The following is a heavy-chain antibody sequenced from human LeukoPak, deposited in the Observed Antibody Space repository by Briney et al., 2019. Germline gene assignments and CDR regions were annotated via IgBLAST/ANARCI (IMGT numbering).Heavy chain of an antibody. V-gene: IGHV3-23*01. Sequence: GGSLRLSCAASGFTFSNAWMSWVRQAPGEGLEWVSGLSDSGGNTIYADSVKGRFTISRDNSKNTLFLQMNSLRAEDTAVYYCAKSTTEQLGNYGSGLDHYFDYWGQGTLVTVSS. CDR1: GFTFSNAW. CDR3: AKSTTEQLGNYGSGLDHYFDY. D-gene: IGHD3-10*01. CDR2: LSDSGGNT. J-gene: IGHJ4*02.